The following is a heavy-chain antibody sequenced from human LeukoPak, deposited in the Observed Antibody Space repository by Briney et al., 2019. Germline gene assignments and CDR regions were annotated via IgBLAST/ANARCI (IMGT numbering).Heavy chain of an antibody. CDR1: GYTFTSYG. CDR2: ISAYNGNT. J-gene: IGHJ6*02. D-gene: IGHD2-15*01. Sequence: ASVKVSCTASGYTFTSYGISWVRQAPGQGLEWMGWISAYNGNTNYAQKLQGRVTMTTDTSTSTAYMELRSLRSDDTAVYYCARDRGNYCSGGSCYFYHLYYYYGMDVWGQGTTVTVSS. V-gene: IGHV1-18*01. CDR3: ARDRGNYCSGGSCYFYHLYYYYGMDV.